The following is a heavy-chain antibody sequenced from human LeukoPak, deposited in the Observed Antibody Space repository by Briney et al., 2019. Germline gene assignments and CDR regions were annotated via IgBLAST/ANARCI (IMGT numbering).Heavy chain of an antibody. CDR2: IRFEGSNK. Sequence: GGSLRLSCAASGFTFSDYYMSWIRQAPGKGLEWVAFIRFEGSNKYYADSVKGRFTISRDNSKNTLYLQMNSLRSEDTAVYYCAKADLWGQGTLVTVSS. CDR3: AKADL. V-gene: IGHV3-30*02. J-gene: IGHJ5*02. CDR1: GFTFSDYY.